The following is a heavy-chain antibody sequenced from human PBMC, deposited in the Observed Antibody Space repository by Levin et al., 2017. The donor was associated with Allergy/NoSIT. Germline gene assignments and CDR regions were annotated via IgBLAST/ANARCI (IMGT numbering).Heavy chain of an antibody. J-gene: IGHJ4*02. Sequence: PGGSLRLSCTVSGGSISTSSYHWGWVRQPPGKGLEWIGNIYYTGRTSYNPSLESRVTISIDTSKKQFFLKLNSVTAADTAVYYCARVLSAISAAGPEKWGQGTLVTVSA. CDR1: GGSISTSSYH. CDR2: IYYTGRT. CDR3: ARVLSAISAAGPEK. V-gene: IGHV4-39*07. D-gene: IGHD6-25*01.